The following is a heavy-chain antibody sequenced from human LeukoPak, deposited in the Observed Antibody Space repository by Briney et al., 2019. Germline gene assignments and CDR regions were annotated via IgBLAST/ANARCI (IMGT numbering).Heavy chain of an antibody. Sequence: ASVKVSCKASGATLSSYAISWVRQAPGQGLEWMGVIIPIFGTANYAQKFQGRVTITADESTSTAYMELSSLRSEDAAVYYCARAVNGIVGATTWGYFDYRGQGTLVTVSS. CDR1: GATLSSYA. D-gene: IGHD1-26*01. CDR3: ARAVNGIVGATTWGYFDY. CDR2: IIPIFGTA. V-gene: IGHV1-69*13. J-gene: IGHJ4*02.